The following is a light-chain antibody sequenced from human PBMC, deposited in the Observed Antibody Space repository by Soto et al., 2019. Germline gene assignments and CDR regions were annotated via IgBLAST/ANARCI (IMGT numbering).Light chain of an antibody. Sequence: IQLTQSPSSLSASVGDRVTITCRASQGISSYLAWYQQKPGKAPKLLIYAASTLQSGVPSRFSGSGSGTDFTLTISSLQPEDFATYSCQQLNSYLLTFGQGTKVEIK. CDR3: QQLNSYLLT. V-gene: IGKV1-9*01. CDR1: QGISSY. CDR2: AAS. J-gene: IGKJ1*01.